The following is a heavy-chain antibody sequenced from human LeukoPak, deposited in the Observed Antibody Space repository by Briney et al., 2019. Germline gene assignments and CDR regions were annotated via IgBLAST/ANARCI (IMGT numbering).Heavy chain of an antibody. J-gene: IGHJ4*02. CDR3: ARAPRDAYNKPFFDY. Sequence: GGSLRLSCAASGFTFGSYEMNWVRQAPGKALEWVSYISSSGRTIYYADSVKGRFAISRDNAKNSLYLLMSSLRAEDTAVYYCARAPRDAYNKPFFDYWGQGTLVPVSS. V-gene: IGHV3-48*03. CDR2: ISSSGRTI. CDR1: GFTFGSYE. D-gene: IGHD5-24*01.